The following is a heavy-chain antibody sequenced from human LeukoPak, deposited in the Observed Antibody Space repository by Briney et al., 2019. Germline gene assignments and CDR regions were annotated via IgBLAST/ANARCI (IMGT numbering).Heavy chain of an antibody. D-gene: IGHD1-1*01. CDR2: IRYDGSIK. Sequence: AGGSLRLSCAASGFTFSSYGMHWVRQAPGKGLKWVAFIRYDGSIKYYADSVKGRFTISRDNSKTALYLQMNSLRAEDTALYYCAKETTGVQLGRFDYWGQGTLVSVSS. V-gene: IGHV3-30*02. CDR3: AKETTGVQLGRFDY. J-gene: IGHJ4*02. CDR1: GFTFSSYG.